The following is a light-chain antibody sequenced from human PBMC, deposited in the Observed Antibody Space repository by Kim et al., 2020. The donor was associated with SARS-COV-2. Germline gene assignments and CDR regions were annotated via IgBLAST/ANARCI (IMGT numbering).Light chain of an antibody. CDR1: QGINNW. J-gene: IGKJ1*01. CDR2: AAS. CDR3: QQTDMFPRT. V-gene: IGKV1-12*01. Sequence: DIQLTQSPSSVSASVGDRVTITCRASQGINNWLAWHQQKPGKAPEILIYAASNLQSGVPPRFSGSGSGTDFTLTINSLQPEDFATYYCQQTDMFPRTFGQGTKVDIK.